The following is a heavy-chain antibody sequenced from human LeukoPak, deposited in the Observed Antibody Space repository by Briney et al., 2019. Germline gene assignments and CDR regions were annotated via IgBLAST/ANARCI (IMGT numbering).Heavy chain of an antibody. J-gene: IGHJ4*02. CDR1: GFTFSSYG. CDR3: ATYRQVLLLFES. CDR2: IFPSGGEI. Sequence: GGSLRLSCAASGFTFSSYGMHWVRQAPGKGLEWVSSIFPSGGEIHYADSVRGRFTISRDNSKSTLSLQMNSLRAEDTAIYYCATYRQVLLLFESWGQGTLVTVSS. V-gene: IGHV3-23*01. D-gene: IGHD2-8*02.